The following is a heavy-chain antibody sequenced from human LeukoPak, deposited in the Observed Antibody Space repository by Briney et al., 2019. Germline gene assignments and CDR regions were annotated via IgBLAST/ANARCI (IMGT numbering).Heavy chain of an antibody. V-gene: IGHV3-15*01. CDR2: IKSKTDGGTT. Sequence: GGSLRLSCAASGFTFRNAWMSWVRQAPGKGLEWVGRIKSKTDGGTTDYAAPVKGRFTISRHDSKNTLYLQMNSLKTEDTAVYYCTTLIVVVTVLADSWGQGTLVTVSS. CDR3: TTLIVVVTVLADS. D-gene: IGHD2-21*02. J-gene: IGHJ4*02. CDR1: GFTFRNAW.